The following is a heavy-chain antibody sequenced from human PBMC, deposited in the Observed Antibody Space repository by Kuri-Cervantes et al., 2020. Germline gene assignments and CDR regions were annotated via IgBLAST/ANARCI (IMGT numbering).Heavy chain of an antibody. V-gene: IGHV3-21*01. D-gene: IGHD6-19*01. CDR2: ISSRSSYL. CDR3: ARGPSSGWQKSAGYFQD. Sequence: GGSLRLSCAASGFTFSDYDMNWVRQAPGKGLEWVSAISSRSSYLYSADSVKRQFITSINHANNSLLLQVNSMRAVDTAVYYCARGPSSGWQKSAGYFQDWGRGTLVTVSS. J-gene: IGHJ1*01. CDR1: GFTFSDYD.